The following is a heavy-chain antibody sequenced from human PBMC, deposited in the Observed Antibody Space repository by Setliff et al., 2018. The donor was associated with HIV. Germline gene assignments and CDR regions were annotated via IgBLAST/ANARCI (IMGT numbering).Heavy chain of an antibody. J-gene: IGHJ2*01. Sequence: SETLSLTCPVSGDSIGDYYWNWIRQPAGKGLEWIGRVYASAYSNYNPSLKSRVTMSVDTSQNQFSLKLRSVNAADTAVYYCARDWVTRSNYYGSGSPWYFDFWGRGILVTVSS. CDR3: ARDWVTRSNYYGSGSPWYFDF. CDR2: VYASAYS. D-gene: IGHD3-10*01. CDR1: GDSIGDYY. V-gene: IGHV4-4*07.